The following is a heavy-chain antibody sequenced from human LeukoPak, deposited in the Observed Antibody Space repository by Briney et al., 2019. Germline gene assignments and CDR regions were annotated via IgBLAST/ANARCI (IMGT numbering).Heavy chain of an antibody. V-gene: IGHV1-8*01. CDR3: ARGRPGIAAAGTRDWFDP. D-gene: IGHD6-13*01. Sequence: ASVKVSCKASGYTFTGYDINWVRQATGQGLEWMGWMNPNSGNTGYAQKFQGRVTMTRNTSISTAYMELSSLRSEDTAVYYCARGRPGIAAAGTRDWFDPWGQGTLVTVSS. CDR2: MNPNSGNT. CDR1: GYTFTGYD. J-gene: IGHJ5*02.